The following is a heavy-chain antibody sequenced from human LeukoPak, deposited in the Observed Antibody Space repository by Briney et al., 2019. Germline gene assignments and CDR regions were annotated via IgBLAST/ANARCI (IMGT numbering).Heavy chain of an antibody. CDR1: GFTFSAHH. CDR2: ITASGATT. CDR3: ARAEAAGDNRGGYYYFYMDV. Sequence: GGSLRLSCATSGFTFSAHHMNWVRQAPGKGLEWVSGITASGATTYYADSVKGRFTISRDSSKSTLYLQMNSLRAEDTAVYYCARAEAAGDNRGGYYYFYMDVWGKGTTVTVSS. J-gene: IGHJ6*03. V-gene: IGHV3-23*01. D-gene: IGHD6-25*01.